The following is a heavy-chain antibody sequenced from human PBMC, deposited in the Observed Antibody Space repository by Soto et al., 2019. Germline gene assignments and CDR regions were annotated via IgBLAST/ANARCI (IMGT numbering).Heavy chain of an antibody. V-gene: IGHV4-4*07. CDR2: ISTSGTT. CDR3: AREAGPDRWFDP. D-gene: IGHD6-19*01. Sequence: SETLSLTCTVSGASISSYFWTWIRQPAGKGLDWIGRISTSGTTNYNPSLKSRVTMSVDTSKNHFSLNLTSVTAADTAVYYCAREAGPDRWFDPWGQRTLVTVSS. J-gene: IGHJ5*02. CDR1: GASISSYF.